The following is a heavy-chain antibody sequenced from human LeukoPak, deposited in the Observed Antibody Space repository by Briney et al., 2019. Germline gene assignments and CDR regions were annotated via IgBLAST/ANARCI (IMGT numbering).Heavy chain of an antibody. D-gene: IGHD4-17*01. Sequence: SETLSLTCTVSGGSVSSSNHYWGWIRQPPGKGLEWVGSIYYGGSTYYNPSLKSRVTISVDTSKNQFSLHLNSVTAADTAVYYCAREGRTTVTTTSNWGQGTLVTVSS. CDR1: GGSVSSSNHY. CDR2: IYYGGST. V-gene: IGHV4-39*07. CDR3: AREGRTTVTTTSN. J-gene: IGHJ4*02.